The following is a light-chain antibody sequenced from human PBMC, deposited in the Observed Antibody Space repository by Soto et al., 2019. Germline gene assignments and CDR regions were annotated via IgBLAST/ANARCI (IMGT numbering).Light chain of an antibody. CDR3: SSYAGTNIVL. CDR1: NNDVGGYDY. V-gene: IGLV2-11*01. Sequence: QSVLTQPRSVSGSPGQSVTISCTGTNNDVGGYDYVSWYQQHPGKAPRVLIYDVSKRPSGVPDRFSGSKSGNTAALTISGLRAEDDADYYCSSYAGTNIVLFGGGTKVTVL. CDR2: DVS. J-gene: IGLJ2*01.